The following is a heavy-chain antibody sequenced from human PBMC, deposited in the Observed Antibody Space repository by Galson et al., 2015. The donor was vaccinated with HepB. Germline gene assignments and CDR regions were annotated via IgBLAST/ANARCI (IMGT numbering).Heavy chain of an antibody. V-gene: IGHV3-48*04. J-gene: IGHJ4*02. CDR1: GFSFSRYS. CDR3: ARAFVSYSGVFDY. Sequence: SLRLSCAASGFSFSRYSMNWVRQAPGKGLEWVSYIRSSTSTVFYADSVQGRFSISSASAKNSLYLQMNSRRAEDTAVYYCARAFVSYSGVFDYWGQGILVTVSP. D-gene: IGHD5-12*01. CDR2: IRSSTSTV.